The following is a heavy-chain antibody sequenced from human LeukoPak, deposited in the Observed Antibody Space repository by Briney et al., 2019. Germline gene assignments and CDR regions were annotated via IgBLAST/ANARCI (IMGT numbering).Heavy chain of an antibody. CDR1: RFTFSSYA. CDR2: IKQDGSEK. V-gene: IGHV3-7*01. D-gene: IGHD2-21*01. J-gene: IGHJ4*02. Sequence: GGSLRLSCAASRFTFSSYAMSWVRQAPGKGLEWVANIKQDGSEKYYVDSVKGRFTISRDNAKNSLYLQMNSLRAEDTAVYYCAREADSASFDYWGQGTLVTVSS. CDR3: AREADSASFDY.